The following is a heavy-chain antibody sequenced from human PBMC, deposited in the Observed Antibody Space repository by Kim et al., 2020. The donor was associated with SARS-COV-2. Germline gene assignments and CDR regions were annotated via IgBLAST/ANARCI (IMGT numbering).Heavy chain of an antibody. CDR1: GYSFADYG. Sequence: ASVKVSCRASGYSFADYGFSWVRQAPGHGLEWMGWITVYNGNTEYAPKFQDRVTFTTDTSTTTAYMELRSLISGDTALYFCARWEYLSMTTDSWGQGT. D-gene: IGHD1-26*01. J-gene: IGHJ4*02. CDR2: ITVYNGNT. CDR3: ARWEYLSMTTDS. V-gene: IGHV1-18*01.